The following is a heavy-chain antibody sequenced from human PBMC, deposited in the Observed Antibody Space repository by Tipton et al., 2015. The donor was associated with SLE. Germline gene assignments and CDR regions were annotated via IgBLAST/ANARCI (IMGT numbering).Heavy chain of an antibody. V-gene: IGHV3-30*04. CDR1: GFIFSSFA. J-gene: IGHJ4*02. D-gene: IGHD3-22*01. CDR2: ISSDGSKR. Sequence: SLRLSCAASGFIFSSFALHWVRQAPGKGLEWVAVISSDGSKRYYADSVRGRFTISRDASKKTLFLQMNSLRAEDTALYYCSLDSSGAAGDGFDYWGQGTLVTVPS. CDR3: SLDSSGAAGDGFDY.